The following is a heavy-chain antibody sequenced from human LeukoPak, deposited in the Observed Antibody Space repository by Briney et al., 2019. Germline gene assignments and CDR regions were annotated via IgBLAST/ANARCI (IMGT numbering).Heavy chain of an antibody. Sequence: PGGSLRLSCAASGFSFSSYAMNWVRQAPDKGLEWVSVVSGSSDYTNYADSVKGRFTISRDNSKNTLYLQMDSLRAEDTAVYYCPRDVASRPRWFDPWGQGTLVTVSS. J-gene: IGHJ5*02. CDR3: PRDVASRPRWFDP. CDR1: GFSFSSYA. CDR2: VSGSSDYT. D-gene: IGHD6-6*01. V-gene: IGHV3-23*01.